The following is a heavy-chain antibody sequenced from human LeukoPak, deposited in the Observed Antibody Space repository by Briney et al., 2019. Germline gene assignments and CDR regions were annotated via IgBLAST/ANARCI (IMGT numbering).Heavy chain of an antibody. Sequence: VASVKVSCKASGYTFTSYGISWVRQAPGQGLEWMGWISAYNGNTNYAQKLQGRVTMTTDTSTSTAYMELRSLRSDDTAVYFCARVGAYCTSTSCFDYWGQGTLVTVSS. CDR3: ARVGAYCTSTSCFDY. V-gene: IGHV1-18*01. CDR2: ISAYNGNT. D-gene: IGHD2-2*01. CDR1: GYTFTSYG. J-gene: IGHJ4*02.